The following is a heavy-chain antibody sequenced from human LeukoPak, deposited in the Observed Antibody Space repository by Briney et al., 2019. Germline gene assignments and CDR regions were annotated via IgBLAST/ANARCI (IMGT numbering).Heavy chain of an antibody. D-gene: IGHD5-18*01. Sequence: QPGGSLRLSCAASGLTFSDSLMHWVHQPPGKGLVWVALVKGDGRTTIYADSVKGRFTISRDNAKNTLYLQMNSLRADDSGVYYCATGHSYGYDYWGQGVLVTVSS. CDR1: GLTFSDSL. CDR2: VKGDGRTT. CDR3: ATGHSYGYDY. V-gene: IGHV3-74*01. J-gene: IGHJ4*02.